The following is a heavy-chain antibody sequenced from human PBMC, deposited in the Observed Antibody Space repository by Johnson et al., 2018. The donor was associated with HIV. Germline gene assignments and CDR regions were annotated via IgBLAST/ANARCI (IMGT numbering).Heavy chain of an antibody. V-gene: IGHV3-33*03. CDR2: MWYDGSNK. Sequence: VQLVESGGGVIQPGRSLRLSCAASGLTFRNYGMHWVRQAPGKGLEWVAVMWYDGSNKYYADSVKGRFTISRDTSKNTVYLQMNSLRAEDTAIYYCAKCIWGRSLIDAFDIWGQGTMVIVSS. D-gene: IGHD3-16*01. CDR1: GLTFRNYG. CDR3: AKCIWGRSLIDAFDI. J-gene: IGHJ3*02.